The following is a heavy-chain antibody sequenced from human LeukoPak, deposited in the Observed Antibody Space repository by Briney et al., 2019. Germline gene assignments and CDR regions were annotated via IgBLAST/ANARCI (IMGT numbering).Heavy chain of an antibody. CDR3: ARDSPDIVATIEAFDI. V-gene: IGHV3-21*01. CDR1: GFTFSSYG. Sequence: PGGSLRLSCAASGFTFSSYGMNWVRQAPGKGLEWVSSISSSSYIYYADSVKGRFTISRDNAKNSLYLQMNSLRAEDTAVYYCARDSPDIVATIEAFDIWGQGTMVTVSS. CDR2: ISSSSYI. D-gene: IGHD5-12*01. J-gene: IGHJ3*02.